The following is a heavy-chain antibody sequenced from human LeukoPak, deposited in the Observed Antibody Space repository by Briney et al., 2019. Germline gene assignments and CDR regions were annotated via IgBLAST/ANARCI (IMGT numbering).Heavy chain of an antibody. CDR2: ISSSGSTI. Sequence: GGSLRLSCAASGFTFSDYYMSWIRQAPGKGLEWVSYISSSGSTIYYADSVKGRFTISRDNAKNSLYLQMNSLRAEDTAVYYCTTAVESITMIVPDDYWGQGTLVTVSS. CDR3: TTAVESITMIVPDDY. CDR1: GFTFSDYY. J-gene: IGHJ4*02. V-gene: IGHV3-11*01. D-gene: IGHD3-22*01.